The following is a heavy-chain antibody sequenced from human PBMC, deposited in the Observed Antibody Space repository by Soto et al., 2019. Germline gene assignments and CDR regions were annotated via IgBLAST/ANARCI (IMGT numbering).Heavy chain of an antibody. V-gene: IGHV1-18*01. J-gene: IGHJ5*02. Sequence: QVQLVQSGAEVKKPGASVKVSCKASGYTFSSYGISWVRQAPGQGLEWMGWISTYNGNTNYAQKLQGRVTMTTDTSANTAYMELRSLRSDDAAVYYCARKSSSSSWFDPWGQGTLVTVSS. CDR1: GYTFSSYG. D-gene: IGHD6-6*01. CDR3: ARKSSSSSWFDP. CDR2: ISTYNGNT.